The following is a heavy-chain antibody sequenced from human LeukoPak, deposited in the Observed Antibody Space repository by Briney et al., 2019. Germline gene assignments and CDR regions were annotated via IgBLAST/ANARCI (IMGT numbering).Heavy chain of an antibody. D-gene: IGHD6-6*01. CDR1: GYSFVSYY. CDR2: IIPGGGGA. Sequence: ASVEVSCKASGYSFVSYYLHWVRQAPGQGLEWMGMIIPGGGGASYAQKFRGRVTMTTDMSTNSVNMELSSLTSEDTAEYYCARGGDSHYSSSSRFDNWGQGTLVTVSS. V-gene: IGHV1-46*01. CDR3: ARGGDSHYSSSSRFDN. J-gene: IGHJ4*02.